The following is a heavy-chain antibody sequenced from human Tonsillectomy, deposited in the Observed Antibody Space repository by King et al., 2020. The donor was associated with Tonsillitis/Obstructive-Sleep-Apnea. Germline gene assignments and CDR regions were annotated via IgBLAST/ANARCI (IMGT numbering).Heavy chain of an antibody. D-gene: IGHD6-19*01. V-gene: IGHV3-49*04. Sequence: VQLVESGGGLVQPGRSLRLSCIASGFTFGDYPMSWVRQTPGKGLEWISFIRSKAYGGITEYAASVKGRFTVSRDDSKSIAYLQMNSLKTEDTAVYYCARDWFSGWYGASGYWGQGTLVTVSS. CDR3: ARDWFSGWYGASGY. CDR1: GFTFGDYP. CDR2: IRSKAYGGIT. J-gene: IGHJ4*02.